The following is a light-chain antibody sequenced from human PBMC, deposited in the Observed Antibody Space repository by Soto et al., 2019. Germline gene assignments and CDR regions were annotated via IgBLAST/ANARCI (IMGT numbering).Light chain of an antibody. V-gene: IGKV3-11*01. J-gene: IGKJ4*01. CDR3: HHLTVSPSQCT. CDR1: QSVSNY. CDR2: DAS. Sequence: EFVGTQSPATMSLSPGARVTLSCRASQSVSNYLAWYQQKPGQAPRLLIYDASSRATGIPARFSGSGSGTDFTLTISSRELEAFEFYYCHHLTVSPSQCTFAGGTIVDIK.